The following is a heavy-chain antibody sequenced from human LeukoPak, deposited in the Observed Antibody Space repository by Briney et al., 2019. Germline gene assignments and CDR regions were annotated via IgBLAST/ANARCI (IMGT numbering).Heavy chain of an antibody. CDR3: ARGGECGSCDGFDM. CDR1: GGSISSHY. J-gene: IGHJ3*02. V-gene: IGHV4-59*11. CDR2: IYYSGST. Sequence: PSETLSLTCTVSGGSISSHYWSWIRQPPGKELEWIGYIYYSGSTKYNPSLKSRVTISVDTSKNQFSLKLSSVTAADTAVYYCARGGECGSCDGFDMWGQGIMVTVSS. D-gene: IGHD2-15*01.